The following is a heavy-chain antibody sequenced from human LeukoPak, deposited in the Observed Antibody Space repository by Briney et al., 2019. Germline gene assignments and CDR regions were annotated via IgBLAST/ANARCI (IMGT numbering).Heavy chain of an antibody. V-gene: IGHV1-8*01. CDR3: AKDQHDSGSYYRGGAFDY. CDR1: GYTFTSYD. D-gene: IGHD3-10*01. Sequence: GASVKVSCKASGYTFTSYDINWVRQATGQGLEWMGWINPNSGNAGYAQNFRGRVTMTRDTSISTVYMELSSLKSEDTAVYYCAKDQHDSGSYYRGGAFDYWVQGTLVTVSS. CDR2: INPNSGNA. J-gene: IGHJ4*02.